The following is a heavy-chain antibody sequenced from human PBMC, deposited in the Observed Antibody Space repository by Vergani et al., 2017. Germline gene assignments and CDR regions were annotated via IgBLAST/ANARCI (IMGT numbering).Heavy chain of an antibody. D-gene: IGHD6-13*01. CDR1: GGSISSGSYY. CDR2: IYTSGST. J-gene: IGHJ6*02. V-gene: IGHV4-61*02. Sequence: QVQLQESGPGLVKPSQTLSLTCTVSGGSISSGSYYWSWIRQPAGKGLEWIGRIYTSGSTNYNPSLKSRVTISVDTSKNQFSLKLSSVTAADTAVYYCARDPPVIAAAPYYYGMDVWGQGTTVTVSS. CDR3: ARDPPVIAAAPYYYGMDV.